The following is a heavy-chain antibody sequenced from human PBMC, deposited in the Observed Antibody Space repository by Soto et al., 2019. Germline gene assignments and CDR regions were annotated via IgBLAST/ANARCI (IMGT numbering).Heavy chain of an antibody. J-gene: IGHJ4*02. CDR2: ISGSGGST. Sequence: VGSLRLSCAASGFTFSVYAMSWVRQPPGKGLEWVSTISGSGGSTYYADSVKGRFTISRDNSKNTLYLQMNSLRAEDTAVYYCAKPLTTGYYFPFDYWGQGTLVTVSS. CDR1: GFTFSVYA. V-gene: IGHV3-23*01. CDR3: AKPLTTGYYFPFDY. D-gene: IGHD3-9*01.